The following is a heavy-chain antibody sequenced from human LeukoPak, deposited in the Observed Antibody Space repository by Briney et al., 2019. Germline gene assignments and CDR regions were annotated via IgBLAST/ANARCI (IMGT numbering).Heavy chain of an antibody. CDR3: ARDGSSWPFFDS. Sequence: SQTLSLTCTVSGGSISSGDYPWSWIRQPAGKGLDWIGRIFASGSTNYNPSLKSRVTMSVDTSKNQFSLKLISVTAADTAVYYCARDGSSWPFFDSWGQGTLVTVSS. D-gene: IGHD6-13*01. CDR2: IFASGST. J-gene: IGHJ4*02. CDR1: GGSISSGDYP. V-gene: IGHV4-61*02.